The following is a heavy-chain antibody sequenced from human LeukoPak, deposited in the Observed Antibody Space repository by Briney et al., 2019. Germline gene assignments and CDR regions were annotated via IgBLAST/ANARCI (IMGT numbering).Heavy chain of an antibody. CDR3: TPARERSFDY. V-gene: IGHV3-73*01. CDR1: VFTFSDSA. J-gene: IGHJ4*02. Sequence: GWSLSLSCAATVFTFSDSAMHWVRQASGKGLEWVGRIRSKTNNYATAYAASVNGRFTISRDDSKNTAYLQMNSLKTEDTAVYYCTPARERSFDYWGQGTLVTVSS. CDR2: IRSKTNNYAT.